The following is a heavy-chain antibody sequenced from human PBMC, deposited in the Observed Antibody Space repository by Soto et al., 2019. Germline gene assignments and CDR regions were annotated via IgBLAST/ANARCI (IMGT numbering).Heavy chain of an antibody. J-gene: IGHJ2*01. CDR1: GFSLSTSGVG. CDR2: IYWDDDK. CDR3: APVGYCISTSCSLRDWYFDL. V-gene: IGHV2-5*02. D-gene: IGHD2-2*01. Sequence: QITLKESGPTLVKPTQTLTLTCTFSGFSLSTSGVGVGWIRQPPGKALEWLALIYWDDDKRYSPALKSRLTLTKHTSKNQVVLTMTNIDPVDTATYYCAPVGYCISTSCSLRDWYFDLWGRGTLVTVSS.